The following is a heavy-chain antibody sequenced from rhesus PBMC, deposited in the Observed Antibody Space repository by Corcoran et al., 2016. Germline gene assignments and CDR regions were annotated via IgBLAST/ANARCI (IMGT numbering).Heavy chain of an antibody. V-gene: IGHV2-95*01. CDR3: ARAPHPSGTTFGY. CDR2: IYWNDGK. D-gene: IGHD1-20*01. Sequence: QVTLKESGPALVKPTQTLTLTCTFSGFSISTTGAHVGWIRQPPGKAREWLATIYWNDGKYYSTSLKSRLTISKDTSKNQVVLTMTNMDPVDTATYYCARAPHPSGTTFGYWGQGVLVTVSS. CDR1: GFSISTTGAH. J-gene: IGHJ4*01.